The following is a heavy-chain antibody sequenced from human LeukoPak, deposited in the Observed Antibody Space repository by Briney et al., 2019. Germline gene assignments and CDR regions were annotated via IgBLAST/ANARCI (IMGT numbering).Heavy chain of an antibody. CDR3: AKEIAAVGTRGLDY. D-gene: IGHD6-13*01. V-gene: IGHV3-30*02. J-gene: IGHJ4*02. Sequence: GGSLRLSCAASGFTFSSYGMHWVRQAPGKGLEWVAFIRYDGSNKYYADSVKGRFTISRNNSKNTLYLQMNSLRAEDTAVYYCAKEIAAVGTRGLDYWGQGTLVTVSS. CDR1: GFTFSSYG. CDR2: IRYDGSNK.